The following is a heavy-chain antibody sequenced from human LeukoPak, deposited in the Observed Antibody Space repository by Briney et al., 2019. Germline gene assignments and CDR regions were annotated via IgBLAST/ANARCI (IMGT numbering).Heavy chain of an antibody. J-gene: IGHJ4*02. CDR2: IYYSGST. D-gene: IGHD3-3*01. V-gene: IGHV4-31*03. CDR3: ARWFTIFGVAYFDY. CDR1: GGSISSGVYY. Sequence: SETLSLTCTVSGGSISSGVYYWSWIRQHPGKGLEWIGYIYYSGSTYYNPSLKSRVAISVDTSKNQFSLKLSSVTAADTAVYYCARWFTIFGVAYFDYWGQGTLVTVSS.